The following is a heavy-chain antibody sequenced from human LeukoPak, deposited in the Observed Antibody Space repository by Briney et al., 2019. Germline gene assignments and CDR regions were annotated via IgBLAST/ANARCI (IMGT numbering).Heavy chain of an antibody. CDR3: ARRKGAAFDI. D-gene: IGHD4/OR15-4a*01. CDR1: GGSISSYY. Sequence: SETLSLTCTVSGGSISSYYWSWIRQPPGKGLEWIGYIYYSGSTNYNPSLKSRVTISVDTSKNQFSLKLSSVTAADTAVYYCARRKGAAFDIWGQGTMVTVSS. CDR2: IYYSGST. J-gene: IGHJ3*02. V-gene: IGHV4-59*08.